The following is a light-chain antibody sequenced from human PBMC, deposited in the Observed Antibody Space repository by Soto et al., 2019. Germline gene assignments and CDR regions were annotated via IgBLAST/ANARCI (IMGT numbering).Light chain of an antibody. Sequence: DIQMTQSPSTLSGSVGDRVTITCRASQTISSWLAWYQQKPGKAPKLPIYKASTLKSGVPSRFSGSGSGTEFTLTISSLQPDDFATYYCQHYNSYSEAFGQGTKVEL. J-gene: IGKJ1*01. CDR3: QHYNSYSEA. CDR1: QTISSW. V-gene: IGKV1-5*03. CDR2: KAS.